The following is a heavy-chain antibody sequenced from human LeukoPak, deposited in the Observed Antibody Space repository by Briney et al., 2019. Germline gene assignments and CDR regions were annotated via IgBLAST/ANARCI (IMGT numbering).Heavy chain of an antibody. D-gene: IGHD3-22*01. Sequence: GASVKVSCKASGYTFTGYYMHWVRQAPGQGLEWMGWINPNSGGTNYAQKFQGRVTMTRDTSISTAYMELSRLRSDDTAVYYCARDYNYYDSSGYYGAFDIWGQGTMVTVSS. J-gene: IGHJ3*02. CDR1: GYTFTGYY. CDR2: INPNSGGT. V-gene: IGHV1-2*02. CDR3: ARDYNYYDSSGYYGAFDI.